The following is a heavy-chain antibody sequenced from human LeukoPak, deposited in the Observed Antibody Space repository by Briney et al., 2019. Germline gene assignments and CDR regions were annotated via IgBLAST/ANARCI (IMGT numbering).Heavy chain of an antibody. Sequence: GASVKVSCKASGYILTDYYMHWVRQAPGQGLEWMGWINPNSGDTNYAQKFQGRVTMTRDTSISTVYMELRRLRYDDTAAYYCARGGRGIAARLSHSYGYWGQGTLVTVSS. CDR3: ARGGRGIAARLSHSYGY. D-gene: IGHD6-6*01. J-gene: IGHJ4*02. V-gene: IGHV1-2*02. CDR1: GYILTDYY. CDR2: INPNSGDT.